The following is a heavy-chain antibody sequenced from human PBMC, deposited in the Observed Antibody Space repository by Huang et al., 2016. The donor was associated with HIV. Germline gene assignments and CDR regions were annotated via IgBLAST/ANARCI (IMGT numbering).Heavy chain of an antibody. CDR1: GYTFTTYH. Sequence: QVQLVQSGAEVKKPGASVKISCKASGYTFTTYHMHWVRQAPGQGLEWMGRINPSRASTKYAQTVQGRVTMTSDTSTSTVYMELSSLTPEDTAVYYCARALLLFGLGSPLDFWGQGSLVTVSS. V-gene: IGHV1-46*01. CDR2: INPSRAST. CDR3: ARALLLFGLGSPLDF. D-gene: IGHD3-10*01. J-gene: IGHJ4*02.